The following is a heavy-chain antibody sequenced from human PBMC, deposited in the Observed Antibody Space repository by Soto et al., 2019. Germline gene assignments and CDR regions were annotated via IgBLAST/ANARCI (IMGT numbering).Heavy chain of an antibody. CDR1: GFTFGVYA. V-gene: IGHV3-49*03. Sequence: PVGSLRLSCTASGFTFGVYAMTWFRQAPGKGLEWVGFIRSEAYGGTTEYAAAVKGRFTISRDDSKTIAYLQMNSLKTEDTAVYYCTRDRYYDFWSGYSMDVWGQGTTVTVSS. J-gene: IGHJ6*02. CDR2: IRSEAYGGTT. D-gene: IGHD3-3*01. CDR3: TRDRYYDFWSGYSMDV.